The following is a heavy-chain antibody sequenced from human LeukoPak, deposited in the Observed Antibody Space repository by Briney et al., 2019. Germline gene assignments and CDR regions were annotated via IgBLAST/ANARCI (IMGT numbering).Heavy chain of an antibody. CDR3: AKTRPLDSSSWSHGDY. Sequence: GGPLRLSCAASGFTFSSYAMSWVRQAPGKGLERVSAISGSGDSTYYGDSVKGRFTISRDNSKSTLYLQMNSLRAEDTAVYYCAKTRPLDSSSWSHGDYWGQGTLVTVSS. CDR2: ISGSGDST. J-gene: IGHJ4*02. V-gene: IGHV3-23*01. CDR1: GFTFSSYA. D-gene: IGHD6-13*01.